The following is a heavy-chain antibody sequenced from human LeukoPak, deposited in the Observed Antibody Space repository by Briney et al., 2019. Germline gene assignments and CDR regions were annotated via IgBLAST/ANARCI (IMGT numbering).Heavy chain of an antibody. J-gene: IGHJ4*02. CDR2: SSAYTDNK. CDR3: ARDSPKYSDFGSGLPEF. V-gene: IGHV1-18*01. Sequence: ASVKVSCRASGYTFTHYGITWVRHAPGQGLEWIGWSSAYTDNKKFPQKFQGRLTMTTDTSTNTAYMELRSLRSDDTAVYFCARDSPKYSDFGSGLPEFWGQGILVTVSS. D-gene: IGHD3-3*01. CDR1: GYTFTHYG.